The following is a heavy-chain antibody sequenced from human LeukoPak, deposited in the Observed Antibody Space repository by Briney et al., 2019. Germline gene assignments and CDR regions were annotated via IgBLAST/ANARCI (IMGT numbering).Heavy chain of an antibody. J-gene: IGHJ4*02. CDR2: INHSGST. CDR1: GGSFSGYY. Sequence: SETLSLTCAVYGGSFSGYYWNWIRQPPGKGLEWIGEINHSGSTNYNPSLKSRVTISVDTSKSQFSLKLSSVTAADTAVYYCARGPKGSGWHLNYWSQGTLVTVSS. V-gene: IGHV4-34*01. D-gene: IGHD6-19*01. CDR3: ARGPKGSGWHLNY.